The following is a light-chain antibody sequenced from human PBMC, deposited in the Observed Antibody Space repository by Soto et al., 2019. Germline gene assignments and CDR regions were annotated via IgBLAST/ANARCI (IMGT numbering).Light chain of an antibody. J-gene: IGLJ1*01. CDR2: DVT. CDR1: SSDVGGYIY. CDR3: SSYTTSSSYV. Sequence: QSVLTQPASVSGTPGQSITISCTGTSSDVGGYIYVSWYAQHPGKAPKLMIYDVTTRPSGVSYRFSGSKSGNTASLTISGLQAEDEADYYCSSYTTSSSYVFGTGTKVTVL. V-gene: IGLV2-14*01.